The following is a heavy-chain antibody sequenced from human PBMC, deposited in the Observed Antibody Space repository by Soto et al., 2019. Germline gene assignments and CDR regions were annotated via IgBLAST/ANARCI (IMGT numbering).Heavy chain of an antibody. J-gene: IGHJ6*02. V-gene: IGHV6-1*01. CDR2: IYYKSRWYN. Sequence: SQTLSLTCAISGDTVSTNTAAWNWIRQSPSRGLEWLGRIYYKSRWYNDYSESLKSRIAIIPDTSRNQFSLQLNSVIPEDTAVYYCARDWGYDPDRTYYYGMDVWGQGTKVTGSS. CDR1: GDTVSTNTAA. CDR3: ARDWGYDPDRTYYYGMDV. D-gene: IGHD5-12*01.